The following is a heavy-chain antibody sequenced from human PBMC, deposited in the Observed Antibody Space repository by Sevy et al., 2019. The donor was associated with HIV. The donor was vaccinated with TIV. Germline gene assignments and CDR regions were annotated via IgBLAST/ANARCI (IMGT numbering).Heavy chain of an antibody. Sequence: GGSLRLSCAASGFAFGTHAMHWVRQAPGKGLEWVAVISYEGTETFYATSVEGRSTISRANSKNMLSLQINSLRPEDTAVYYCARDGGYSVKWYPLYWGHGTLVTVSS. V-gene: IGHV3-30-3*01. J-gene: IGHJ4*01. CDR2: ISYEGTET. CDR1: GFAFGTHA. CDR3: ARDGGYSVKWYPLY. D-gene: IGHD1-26*01.